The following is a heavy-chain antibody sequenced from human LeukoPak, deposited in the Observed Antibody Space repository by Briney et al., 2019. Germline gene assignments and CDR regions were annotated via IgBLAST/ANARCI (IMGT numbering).Heavy chain of an antibody. CDR2: IYHSGST. V-gene: IGHV4-30-2*01. CDR1: GGSISSGGYY. CDR3: ARDSFGSITFGRFDP. D-gene: IGHD3-16*01. Sequence: SETLSLTCTVSGGSISSGGYYWSWIRQPPGKGLEWIGYIYHSGSTYYNPSLKSRVTMSLDTSKNQISLNLSSVTAADTAVYYCARDSFGSITFGRFDPWGQGTLATVSS. J-gene: IGHJ5*02.